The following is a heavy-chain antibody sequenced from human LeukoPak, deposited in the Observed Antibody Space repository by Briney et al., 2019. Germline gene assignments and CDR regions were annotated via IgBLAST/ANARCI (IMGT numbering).Heavy chain of an antibody. CDR3: ASGSLGDGYGVGDYYQYMDV. Sequence: SVTVSCKASGGTFNSNAISWARQAPGQGLEWMGGIMPLFGTANYAQEFQGRVTFTTDESASTAYMEVSSLRSEDTAVYYCASGSLGDGYGVGDYYQYMDVWGKGTTVTVSS. V-gene: IGHV1-69*05. D-gene: IGHD5-24*01. J-gene: IGHJ6*03. CDR1: GGTFNSNA. CDR2: IMPLFGTA.